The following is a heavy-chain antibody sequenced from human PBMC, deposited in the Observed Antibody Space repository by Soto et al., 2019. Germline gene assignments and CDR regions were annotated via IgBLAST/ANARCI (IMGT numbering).Heavy chain of an antibody. CDR1: GGTFSSYA. V-gene: IGHV1-69*01. J-gene: IGHJ4*02. CDR3: ARGRLAYCGGDCYDSFDY. CDR2: IIPIFGTA. Sequence: QVQLVQSGAEVKKPGSSVKVSCKASGGTFSSYAISWVRQAPGQGLEWMGGIIPIFGTANYAQKFQGRVTITADDSTSTAYMELSSLRSEDTAVYYCARGRLAYCGGDCYDSFDYWGQGTLVTVSS. D-gene: IGHD2-21*02.